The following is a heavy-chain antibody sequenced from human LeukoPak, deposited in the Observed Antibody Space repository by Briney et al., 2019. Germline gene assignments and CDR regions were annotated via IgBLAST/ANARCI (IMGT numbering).Heavy chain of an antibody. D-gene: IGHD2-15*01. CDR2: GNAYKGNT. CDR1: GYTFTSHG. CDR3: ARDLGYCSGGSCYRNWFDP. V-gene: IGHV1-18*01. J-gene: IGHJ5*02. Sequence: GAPMQGPFQASGYTFTSHGISWGRPAPGQGVEWMGWGNAYKGNTNYVQKLQGRVTMTTDTSTSTAYMELRSLRSDDTAVHYCARDLGYCSGGSCYRNWFDPWGQGTLVTVSS.